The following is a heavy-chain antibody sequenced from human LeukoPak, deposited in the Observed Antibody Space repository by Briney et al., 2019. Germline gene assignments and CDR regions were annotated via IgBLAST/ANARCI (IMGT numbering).Heavy chain of an antibody. Sequence: ASVKVSCKASGYTFISYAMHWVRQAPGQRLEWMGWINAGNGNTKYSQKFQDRVTITRDTFASTAYMELSSLRSEDTAIYYCVREDQSYDFWSGYYVSGGWFDPWGQGTLVTVSS. V-gene: IGHV1-3*01. CDR2: INAGNGNT. CDR1: GYTFISYA. J-gene: IGHJ5*02. D-gene: IGHD3-3*01. CDR3: VREDQSYDFWSGYYVSGGWFDP.